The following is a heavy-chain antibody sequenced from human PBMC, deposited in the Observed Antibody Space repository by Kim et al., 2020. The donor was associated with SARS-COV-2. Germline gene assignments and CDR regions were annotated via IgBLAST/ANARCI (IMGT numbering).Heavy chain of an antibody. Sequence: SVKVSCKASGGTFSSYDISWVRQAPGQGLEWMGNLHPIVEISNYAQKFQGRVTITADNSASTAFMELSRLSLEDTAVYFCAAGSGVVAISNAFDIWGQGTMVTLSS. CDR3: AAGSGVVAISNAFDI. CDR2: LHPIVEIS. J-gene: IGHJ3*02. D-gene: IGHD3-22*01. CDR1: GGTFSSYD. V-gene: IGHV1-69*04.